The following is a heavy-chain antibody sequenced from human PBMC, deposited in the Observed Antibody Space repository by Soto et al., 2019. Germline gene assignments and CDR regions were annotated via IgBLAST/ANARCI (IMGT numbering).Heavy chain of an antibody. D-gene: IGHD2-15*01. CDR3: ARSRGGGRYRWFDP. V-gene: IGHV5-51*01. Sequence: GESLKISCKGSENTFSSYWIAWVRQLPGKGLECMGIIYPDDSDTRYSPSFQGQVTISADKSITTAYLEWSSLKAPDTAMYSCARSRGGGRYRWFDPWGQGTQVTVSS. CDR1: ENTFSSYW. CDR2: IYPDDSDT. J-gene: IGHJ5*02.